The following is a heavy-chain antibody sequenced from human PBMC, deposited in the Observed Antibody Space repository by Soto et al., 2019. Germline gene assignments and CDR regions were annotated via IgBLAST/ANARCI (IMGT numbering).Heavy chain of an antibody. J-gene: IGHJ4*02. CDR3: AKDRHSSTTSCFHDY. CDR2: ISGSGGST. CDR1: GSTFSSYS. V-gene: IGHV3-23*01. Sequence: GSRRPSWAVDGSTFSSYSIKWDRPAAGKGLEWVSAISGSGGSTYYADSVKGRFTISRDNSKNTLYLQVNSLRAEDTAVYYCAKDRHSSTTSCFHDYWGQGTLVTVSS. D-gene: IGHD2-2*01.